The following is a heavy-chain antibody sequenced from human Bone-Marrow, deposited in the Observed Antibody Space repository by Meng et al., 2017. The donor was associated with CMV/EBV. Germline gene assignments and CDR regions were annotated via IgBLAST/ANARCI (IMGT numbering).Heavy chain of an antibody. V-gene: IGHV3-23*01. CDR3: ARAHYYYDSSGYENH. CDR1: GFTFSSYA. Sequence: GESLKISCAASGFTFSSYAMSWVRQAPGKGLEWVSAISGSGGSTYYADSVKGRFTISRDNSKNSLYLQMNSLRAEDTAVYYCARAHYYYDSSGYENHWGQGTLVTVSS. D-gene: IGHD3-22*01. CDR2: ISGSGGST. J-gene: IGHJ5*02.